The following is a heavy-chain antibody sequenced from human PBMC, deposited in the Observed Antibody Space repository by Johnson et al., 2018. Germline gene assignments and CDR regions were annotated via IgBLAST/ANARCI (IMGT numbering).Heavy chain of an antibody. V-gene: IGHV3-49*03. CDR3: TRAGVDTAMVTFRASFQH. J-gene: IGHJ1*01. Sequence: EVQLVESGGGLVQXGRSXRLXCTASGFTFGDYAMSWFRQAPGKGLEWVGFIRSKADGGTTEYAASVKGRFTISRDDSKSIAYLQMNSLKTEDTAVYYCTRAGVDTAMVTFRASFQHWGQGTLVTVSS. D-gene: IGHD5-18*01. CDR1: GFTFGDYA. CDR2: IRSKADGGTT.